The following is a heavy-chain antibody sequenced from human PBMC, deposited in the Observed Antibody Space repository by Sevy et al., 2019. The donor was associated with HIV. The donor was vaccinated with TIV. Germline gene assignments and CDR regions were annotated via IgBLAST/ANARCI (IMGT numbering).Heavy chain of an antibody. D-gene: IGHD1-7*01. V-gene: IGHV3-21*01. CDR2: ISGSSNYI. CDR3: ARDGKGLELLNY. CDR1: GFIFNDYS. Sequence: GGSLRLSCAASGFIFNDYSMHWVRQAPGKGLEWISFISGSSNYIYYADSVRGRFTISRDNAQNSLYLQMNSLRAEDTAVYYCARDGKGLELLNYWGQGSLVTVSS. J-gene: IGHJ4*02.